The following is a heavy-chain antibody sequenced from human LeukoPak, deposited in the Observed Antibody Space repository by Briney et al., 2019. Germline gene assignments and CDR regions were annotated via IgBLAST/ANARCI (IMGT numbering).Heavy chain of an antibody. CDR3: ARDPDSGSFEFDY. V-gene: IGHV3-30-3*01. CDR2: ISYDGSNK. J-gene: IGHJ4*02. Sequence: PGGSLRLSCAASGFTFSNYAMHWVRQAPGKGLEWVAVISYDGSNKYYADSVKGRFTISRDNSKNTLYLQMNSLRAEDTAVYYCARDPDSGSFEFDYWGQGTLVSVSS. CDR1: GFTFSNYA. D-gene: IGHD1-26*01.